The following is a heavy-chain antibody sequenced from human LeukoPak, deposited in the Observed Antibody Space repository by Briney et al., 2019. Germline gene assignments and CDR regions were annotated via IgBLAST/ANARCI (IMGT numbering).Heavy chain of an antibody. CDR1: GGPLSDYH. J-gene: IGHJ4*02. CDR2: INHTGTT. D-gene: IGHD5-24*01. V-gene: IGHV4-34*01. CDR3: ARGEGARAGYNYEGPFYFDY. Sequence: SETLSLTCAVYGGPLSDYHWSWIRQPPGKGLEWIGGINHTGTTNYSLSLKSRVTISIDTSKNQFSLNLNSMTAADTAVYYCARGEGARAGYNYEGPFYFDYWGQGTLVTVSS.